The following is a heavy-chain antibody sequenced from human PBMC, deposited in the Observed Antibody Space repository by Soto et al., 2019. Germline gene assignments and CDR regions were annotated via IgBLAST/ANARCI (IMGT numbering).Heavy chain of an antibody. Sequence: PSETLSLPCTGSGGSISSGCYSWTWIGQSPGKRLEWIGYTYQIGSAYYNPSLQSRVTISVDRSKNQFSLNLTSVTAAETAVYYWSRDYYAMYVWCQGT. CDR2: TYQIGSA. J-gene: IGHJ6*02. CDR1: GGSISSGCYS. CDR3: SRDYYAMYV. V-gene: IGHV4-30-2*06.